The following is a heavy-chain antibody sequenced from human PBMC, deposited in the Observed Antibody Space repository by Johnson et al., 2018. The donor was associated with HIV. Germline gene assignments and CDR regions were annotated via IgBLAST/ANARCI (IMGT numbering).Heavy chain of an antibody. V-gene: IGHV3-33*06. J-gene: IGHJ3*02. CDR2: IWYDGSNN. Sequence: QMLLVESGGGVVQPGRSLRLSCAASGFTFSSYGMHWVRQAPGKGLEWVAVIWYDGSNNYYADSVKGRFTISRDNSKNTLYLQMNSMRAEDTALYYCAKDIGYSSGRGNTGFEIWGLGTMVTVSS. D-gene: IGHD6-19*01. CDR1: GFTFSSYG. CDR3: AKDIGYSSGRGNTGFEI.